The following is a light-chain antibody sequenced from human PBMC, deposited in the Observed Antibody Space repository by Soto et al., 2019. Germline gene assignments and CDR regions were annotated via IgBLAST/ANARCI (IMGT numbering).Light chain of an antibody. CDR3: PQYGSSPFA. CDR1: QSISSTY. CDR2: GAF. V-gene: IGKV3-20*01. Sequence: EIVLTQSPGTLSLSPGERATLSCRARQSISSTYLAWYQKKPGQAPRLLLYGAFNRATGIPDRFSGSGSGTDFTLTISRLEPEDCAFYYCPQYGSSPFAFGPGTKVEIK. J-gene: IGKJ3*01.